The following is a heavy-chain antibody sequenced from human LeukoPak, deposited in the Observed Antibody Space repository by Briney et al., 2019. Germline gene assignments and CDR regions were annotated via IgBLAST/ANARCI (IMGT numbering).Heavy chain of an antibody. D-gene: IGHD3-10*01. CDR2: IYYSGST. CDR3: ARVSTIITMVRGVTNWFDP. CDR1: GVSISSGGYY. V-gene: IGHV4-31*03. Sequence: MSSETLSLTCTVSGVSISSGGYYWSWIRQHPGKGLEWIGYIYYSGSTYYNPSLKSRVTISVDTSKNQFSLKLSSVTAADTAVYYCARVSTIITMVRGVTNWFDPWGQGTLVTVSS. J-gene: IGHJ5*02.